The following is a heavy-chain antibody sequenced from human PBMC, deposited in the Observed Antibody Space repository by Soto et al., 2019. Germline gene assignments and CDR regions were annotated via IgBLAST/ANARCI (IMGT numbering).Heavy chain of an antibody. V-gene: IGHV3-11*05. CDR3: ARGNYYDSSNPDY. J-gene: IGHJ4*02. CDR1: GFTFSDYY. D-gene: IGHD3-22*01. CDR2: ISSGSSYT. Sequence: TGGSLRLSCAASGFTFSDYYMSWIRQAPGKGLEWVSYISSGSSYTNYADSVKGRFTISRHNAKNSLYLQMNSLRAEDTAVYYCARGNYYDSSNPDYWGQGTLVTVSS.